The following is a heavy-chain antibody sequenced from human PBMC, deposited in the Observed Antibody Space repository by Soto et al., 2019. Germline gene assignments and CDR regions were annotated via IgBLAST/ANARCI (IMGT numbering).Heavy chain of an antibody. CDR2: IYPGDSDT. V-gene: IGHV5-51*03. Sequence: EVQLVQSGAEVKKPGESLKISCKGSGYSFTSYWIGWVRQMPGKGLEWMGIIYPGDSDTRYSPSFQGQVTISADKSISTANXRXSXXQASDPAMYYCARLPLPRVRSGYVSWGEGFRCFDPWGQGTLVTVSS. D-gene: IGHD5-12*01. CDR1: GYSFTSYW. CDR3: ARLPLPRVRSGYVSWGEGFRCFDP. J-gene: IGHJ5*02.